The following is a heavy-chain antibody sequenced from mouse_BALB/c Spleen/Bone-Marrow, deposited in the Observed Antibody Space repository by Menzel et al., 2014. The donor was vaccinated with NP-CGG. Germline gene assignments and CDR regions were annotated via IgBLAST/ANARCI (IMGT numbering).Heavy chain of an antibody. V-gene: IGHV5-12-2*01. Sequence: EVHLVESGGGLVQPGGSLKLSCAASGFTFSNYTMSWIRQTPEKRLEWVAYISNGGGTTYYPDTVKGRFTISRDNAKNTLYLQMSSLKSGDTAMYYCARRYDYGYGPFAYWGQGTLVTVSA. CDR1: GFTFSNYT. CDR2: ISNGGGTT. CDR3: ARRYDYGYGPFAY. D-gene: IGHD1-2*01. J-gene: IGHJ3*01.